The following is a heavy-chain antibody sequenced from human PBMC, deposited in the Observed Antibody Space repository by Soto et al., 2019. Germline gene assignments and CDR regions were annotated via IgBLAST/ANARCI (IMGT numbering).Heavy chain of an antibody. CDR1: GFTFSSYS. D-gene: IGHD5-18*01. CDR3: ARGLSRRIQLWPLFYDY. V-gene: IGHV3-21*01. Sequence: PGGSLRLSCAASGFTFSSYSMNWVRQAPGKGLEWVSSISSSSSYIYYADSVKGRFTISRDDAKNSLYLQMNSLRAEDTAVYYCARGLSRRIQLWPLFYDYWGQGNLVTVSS. J-gene: IGHJ4*02. CDR2: ISSSSSYI.